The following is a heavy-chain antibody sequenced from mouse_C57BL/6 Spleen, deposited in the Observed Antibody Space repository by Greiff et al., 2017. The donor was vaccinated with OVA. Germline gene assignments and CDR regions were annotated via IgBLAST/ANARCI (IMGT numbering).Heavy chain of an antibody. CDR1: GYTFTSYW. D-gene: IGHD2-4*01. J-gene: IGHJ4*01. CDR3: ARTYYDYDRDYYAMDY. CDR2: IHPNSGST. Sequence: VQLQQSGAELVKPGASVKLSCKASGYTFTSYWMHWVKQRPGQGLEWIGMIHPNSGSTNYNEKFKSKATLTVDKSSSTAYMQLSSLTSEDSAVYYCARTYYDYDRDYYAMDYWGQGTSVTVSS. V-gene: IGHV1-64*01.